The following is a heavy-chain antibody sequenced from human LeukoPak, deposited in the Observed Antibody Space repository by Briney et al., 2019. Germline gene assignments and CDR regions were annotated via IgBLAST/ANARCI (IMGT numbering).Heavy chain of an antibody. Sequence: GASVKVSCKASGYTFTSYGISWVRQAPGQGLEWMGWISAYNGNTNYAQKLQGRVTMTTDTSTSTAYMELRSLRSDDTAAYYCARDRYYDFWSGSLHPYGTDVWGQGTTVTVSS. CDR3: ARDRYYDFWSGSLHPYGTDV. CDR1: GYTFTSYG. D-gene: IGHD3-3*01. CDR2: ISAYNGNT. V-gene: IGHV1-18*01. J-gene: IGHJ6*02.